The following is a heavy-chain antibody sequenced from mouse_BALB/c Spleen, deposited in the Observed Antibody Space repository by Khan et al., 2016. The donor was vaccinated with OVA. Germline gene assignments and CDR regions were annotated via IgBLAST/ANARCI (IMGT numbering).Heavy chain of an antibody. CDR1: GDSITSGY. J-gene: IGHJ3*01. CDR3: ARFGNYVWFAY. V-gene: IGHV3-8*02. D-gene: IGHD2-1*01. Sequence: EVQLQESGPSLVKPSQTLSLTCSVTGDSITSGYWNWIRKFPGNKLEYMGYISYSGSTYYNPSLKSRISVTRDTSKNQYYLQLNSVTTEENASYCCARFGNYVWFAYWGQGTLVTVSA. CDR2: ISYSGST.